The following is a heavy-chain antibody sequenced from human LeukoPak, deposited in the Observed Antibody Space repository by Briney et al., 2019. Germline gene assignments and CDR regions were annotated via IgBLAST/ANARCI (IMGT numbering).Heavy chain of an antibody. CDR3: ARVGYSSSWYYEYYYYYMDV. D-gene: IGHD6-13*01. J-gene: IGHJ6*03. CDR2: MNPNSGNT. CDR1: GYTFTSYD. V-gene: IGHV1-8*01. Sequence: ASVKVSCKASGYTFTSYDINWVRQGTGQGLEWMGWMNPNSGNTGYAQKFQGRVTMTRNTSISTAYMELSSLRSEDTAVYYCARVGYSSSWYYEYYYYYMDVWGKGTTVTVSS.